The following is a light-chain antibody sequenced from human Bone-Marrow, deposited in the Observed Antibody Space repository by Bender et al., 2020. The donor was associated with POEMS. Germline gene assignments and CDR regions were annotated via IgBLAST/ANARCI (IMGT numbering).Light chain of an antibody. V-gene: IGLV2-14*02. CDR2: GYN. CDR3: QSYDNSLGGWV. J-gene: IGLJ3*02. CDR1: SSHVGSASL. Sequence: QSVLTQPASVSGSPGQSITISCTGTSSHVGSASLVSWYQQYPGNAPKLLIYGYNNRPSGVPDRFSGSKSGTSASLAITGLQAEDEGDYYCQSYDNSLGGWVFGGGTKLTVL.